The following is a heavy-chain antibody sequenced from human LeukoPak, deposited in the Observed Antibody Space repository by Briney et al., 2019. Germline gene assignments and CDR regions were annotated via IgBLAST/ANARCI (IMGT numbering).Heavy chain of an antibody. D-gene: IGHD2-21*02. J-gene: IGHJ4*02. CDR3: ATGGDCITD. V-gene: IGHV1-2*02. CDR1: GYTFTGYY. Sequence: ASVKVSCKASGYTFTGYYMHWERQAPGQGLEWMGWINPNSGDTNYAQKFQDRVTMTRDTSISTAYMEVSRLRSDDTAVYYCATGGDCITDWGQGTLVTVSS. CDR2: INPNSGDT.